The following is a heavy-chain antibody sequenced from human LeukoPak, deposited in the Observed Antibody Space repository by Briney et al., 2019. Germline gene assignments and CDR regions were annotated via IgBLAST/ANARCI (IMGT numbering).Heavy chain of an antibody. Sequence: SETLSLTSAVSGGSFSDYSWTWIRQPPGKGLEWIGYIYYSGDTNYNPSLKSRVTISVDTSKKQFSLRLNYVTAADTPVYYCARARGDDFFPLDYWGQGTLVTVSS. D-gene: IGHD5-12*01. CDR1: GGSFSDYS. CDR3: ARARGDDFFPLDY. V-gene: IGHV4-59*01. J-gene: IGHJ4*02. CDR2: IYYSGDT.